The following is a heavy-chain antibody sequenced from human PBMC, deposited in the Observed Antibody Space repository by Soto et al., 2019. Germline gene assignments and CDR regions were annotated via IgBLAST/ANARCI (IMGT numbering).Heavy chain of an antibody. V-gene: IGHV1-3*01. CDR2: INAGNGNT. D-gene: IGHD2-21*01. CDR1: GYTFTSYA. J-gene: IGHJ6*02. Sequence: ASVKVACKASGYTFTSYAMHWVRKDPGQRLEWMGWINAGNGNTKYSQKFQGRVTITRDTSASTAYMELSSLRSEDTAVYYCARDSIPFPYSGMDAWGQGTTVAVSS. CDR3: ARDSIPFPYSGMDA.